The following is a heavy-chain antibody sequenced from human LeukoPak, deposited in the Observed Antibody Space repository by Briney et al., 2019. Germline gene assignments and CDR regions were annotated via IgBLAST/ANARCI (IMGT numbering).Heavy chain of an antibody. CDR3: ARETVEDDFWSGYFPDDY. V-gene: IGHV4-61*02. Sequence: PSETLSLTCTFSGGSISSGSYYWSWIRQPAGKGLEWIGRIYTSGSTNYNPSHKSRVTISVDTSKNQFSLKLSSVTAADTAVYYCARETVEDDFWSGYFPDDYWGQGTLVTVSS. CDR1: GGSISSGSYY. CDR2: IYTSGST. J-gene: IGHJ4*02. D-gene: IGHD3-3*01.